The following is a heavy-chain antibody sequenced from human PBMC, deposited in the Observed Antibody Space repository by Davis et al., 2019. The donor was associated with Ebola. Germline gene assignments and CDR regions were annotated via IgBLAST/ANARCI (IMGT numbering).Heavy chain of an antibody. CDR1: GGSISSGGYY. CDR3: ARGLLSVSDIVVVPAADHFDY. V-gene: IGHV4-39*07. D-gene: IGHD2-2*01. CDR2: INHSGST. J-gene: IGHJ4*02. Sequence: SETLSLTCTVSGGSISSGGYYWSWIRQPPGKGLEWIGEINHSGSTNYNPSLKSRVTISVDTSKDQFSLKLSSVTAADTAVYYCARGLLSVSDIVVVPAADHFDYWGQGTLVTVSS.